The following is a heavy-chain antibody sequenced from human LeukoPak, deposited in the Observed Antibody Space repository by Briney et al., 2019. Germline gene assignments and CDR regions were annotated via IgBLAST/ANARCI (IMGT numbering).Heavy chain of an antibody. D-gene: IGHD5-18*01. J-gene: IGHJ6*03. CDR1: GGTFSSYA. CDR3: ARDSPVDTAMAKLDYYYMDV. Sequence: EASAKVSCKASGGTFSSYAISWVRQAPGQGLEWMGGIIPIFGTANYAQKFQGRVTITTDESTSTAYMELSSLRSEDTAVYYCARDSPVDTAMAKLDYYYMDVWGKGTTVTVSS. V-gene: IGHV1-69*05. CDR2: IIPIFGTA.